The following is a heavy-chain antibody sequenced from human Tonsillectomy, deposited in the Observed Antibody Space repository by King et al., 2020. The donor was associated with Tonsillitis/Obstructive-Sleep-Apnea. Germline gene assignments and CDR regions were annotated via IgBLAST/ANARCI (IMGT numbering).Heavy chain of an antibody. CDR1: GFTFSSYA. V-gene: IGHV3-30*04. J-gene: IGHJ4*02. Sequence: VQLVESGGGVVQPGRSLRLSCAASGFTFSSYAMHWVRQAPGKGLEWVAVISYDASNKYYADSVKGRFTISRDNSKNTLYLQMNSLRAEDTAVYYCARGVELGYCSSTSCYWGDYWGQGTLVTVSS. CDR2: ISYDASNK. D-gene: IGHD2-2*01. CDR3: ARGVELGYCSSTSCYWGDY.